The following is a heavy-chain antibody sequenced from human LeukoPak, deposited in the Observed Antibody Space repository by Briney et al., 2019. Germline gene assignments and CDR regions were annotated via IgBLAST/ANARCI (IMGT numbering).Heavy chain of an antibody. D-gene: IGHD6-19*01. J-gene: IGHJ4*02. Sequence: GGSLRLSCAASGFTFSTYAMGWVRQAPGLGLEWISAISGSGDTTYYADSVKGRFTISRDNSRDTLFLQMSSLRVEDTAVYYCVKDPGSGWYVLYWGQGTLVTASS. CDR1: GFTFSTYA. V-gene: IGHV3-23*01. CDR3: VKDPGSGWYVLY. CDR2: ISGSGDTT.